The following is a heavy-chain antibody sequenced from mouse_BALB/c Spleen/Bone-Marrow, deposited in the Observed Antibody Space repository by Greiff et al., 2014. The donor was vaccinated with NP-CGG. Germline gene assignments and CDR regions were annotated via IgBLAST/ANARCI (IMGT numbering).Heavy chain of an antibody. V-gene: IGHV1S81*02. CDR1: GYTFTSYW. CDR3: ARYATATYWFAY. Sequence: QVQLQQSGAELVKPGASVKLSCKASGYTFTSYWTHWVKQRPGQGLEWIGEINPSNGRTNYNEKFKSKATLTEDKSSSTAYMQHSSLTSEDAAVYYCARYATATYWFAYWGQGTLVTVSA. J-gene: IGHJ3*01. CDR2: INPSNGRT. D-gene: IGHD1-2*01.